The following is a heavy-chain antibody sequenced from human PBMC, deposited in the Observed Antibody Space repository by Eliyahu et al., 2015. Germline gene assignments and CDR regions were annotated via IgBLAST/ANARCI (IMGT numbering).Heavy chain of an antibody. J-gene: IGHJ2*01. CDR3: ARSPFPTVTNLWYFDL. CDR2: IYYSGST. CDR1: GGSISSYY. D-gene: IGHD4-17*01. Sequence: ESGPGLVKPSETLSLTCTVSGGSISSYYWSWIRQPPGKGLEWIGYIYYSGSTNYNPSLKSRVTISVDTSKNQFSLKLSSVTAADTAVYYCARSPFPTVTNLWYFDLWGRGTLVTVSS. V-gene: IGHV4-59*01.